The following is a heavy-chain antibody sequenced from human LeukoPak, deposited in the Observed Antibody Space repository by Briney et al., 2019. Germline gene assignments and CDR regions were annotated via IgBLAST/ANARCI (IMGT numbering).Heavy chain of an antibody. CDR1: GFTFSSYW. CDR2: IKQDGSEK. CDR3: ARDPPSDAFDI. Sequence: GGSLRLSCAASGFTFSSYWMSWVRQAPGKGLEWVANIKQDGSEKYYVDSVKGRFTISRDNAKNSLYLQMSSLRAEDTAVYYCARDPPSDAFDIWGQGTMVTVSS. V-gene: IGHV3-7*01. J-gene: IGHJ3*02.